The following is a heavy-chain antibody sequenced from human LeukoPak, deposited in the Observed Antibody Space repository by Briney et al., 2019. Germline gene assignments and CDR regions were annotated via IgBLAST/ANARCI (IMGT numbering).Heavy chain of an antibody. CDR1: GFTLSGYS. D-gene: IGHD5-24*01. CDR3: ARGQRRHIDMAPSFDY. Sequence: GGSLRLSCAPSGFTLSGYSLNWVRQAPGKGVEGVGVISYDGGYKYYADSVKGRFTISRDNSKNTLSLQMNSLRAEDTSVYYCARGQRRHIDMAPSFDYWGQGTLVTVSS. CDR2: ISYDGGYK. V-gene: IGHV3-30*03. J-gene: IGHJ4*02.